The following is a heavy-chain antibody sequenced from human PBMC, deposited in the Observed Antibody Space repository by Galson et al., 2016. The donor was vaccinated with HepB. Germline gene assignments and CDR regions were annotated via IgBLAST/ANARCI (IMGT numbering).Heavy chain of an antibody. V-gene: IGHV4-39*01. CDR3: GRRRGGFPDY. CDR1: GDSISGSSYF. Sequence: ETLSLTCTVSGDSISGSSYFWGWIRQPPGKGLEWIGSIYYTGSTDYHPSLKRRVTISVDTSKNQFSLKLNSVTAADTAVYYCGRRRGGFPDYWGQGTLVTVSS. D-gene: IGHD2/OR15-2a*01. CDR2: IYYTGST. J-gene: IGHJ4*02.